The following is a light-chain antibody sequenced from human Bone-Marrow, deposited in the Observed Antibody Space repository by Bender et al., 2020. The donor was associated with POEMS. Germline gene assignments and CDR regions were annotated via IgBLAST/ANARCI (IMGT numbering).Light chain of an antibody. CDR3: QAWDTTRV. CDR1: NLGEKY. CDR2: QDS. J-gene: IGLJ3*02. V-gene: IGLV3-1*01. Sequence: SYVLTQPPSVSVGPGRTATITCSGDNLGEKYACWYQQKPGQSPVLIMYQDSKRPSGIPERFSGSNSGNTATLTISETQAMDEADYYCQAWDTTRVFGGGTKLTVL.